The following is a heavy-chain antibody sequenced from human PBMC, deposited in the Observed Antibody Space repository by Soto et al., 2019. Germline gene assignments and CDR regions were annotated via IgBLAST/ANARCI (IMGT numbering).Heavy chain of an antibody. V-gene: IGHV1-46*01. CDR1: GYTFINFF. J-gene: IGHJ4*02. CDR2: INSNAGNT. CDR3: ARLATVTPPYYFDY. D-gene: IGHD4-17*01. Sequence: GASVKVSCKASGYTFINFFVHWVRQAPGQGLEWMGVINSNAGNTAYAQKFQGRVTMTRDTSTSTVYMELSSLRSEDTAVYYCARLATVTPPYYFDYWGQGTQVTVSS.